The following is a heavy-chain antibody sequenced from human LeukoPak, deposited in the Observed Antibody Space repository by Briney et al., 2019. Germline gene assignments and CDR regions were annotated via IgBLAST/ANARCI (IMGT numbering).Heavy chain of an antibody. CDR3: ARDDPQQLTNWFDP. J-gene: IGHJ5*02. D-gene: IGHD6-13*01. CDR2: IYYSGTT. CDR1: GGSISSISYY. Sequence: SETLSLTCTVSGGSISSISYYWGWIRQPPGKGLEWIGSIYYSGTTYYNPSLKSRVTISVDTSKNQFSLKLSSVTAADTVVYYCARDDPQQLTNWFDPWGQGTLVTVSS. V-gene: IGHV4-39*07.